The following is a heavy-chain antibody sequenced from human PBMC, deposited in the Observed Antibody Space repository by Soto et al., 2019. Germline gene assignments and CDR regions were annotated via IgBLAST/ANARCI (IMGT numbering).Heavy chain of an antibody. Sequence: GGSLRLSCAASGFTFSSYWMSWVRQAPGKGLEWVANIKQDGSEKYYVDSVKGRFTISRDNAKNSLYLQMNSLRAEDTAVYYCAREVYYYDSSGRWYYYYGMDVWGQGTTVTVSS. J-gene: IGHJ6*02. CDR2: IKQDGSEK. V-gene: IGHV3-7*05. CDR3: AREVYYYDSSGRWYYYYGMDV. D-gene: IGHD3-22*01. CDR1: GFTFSSYW.